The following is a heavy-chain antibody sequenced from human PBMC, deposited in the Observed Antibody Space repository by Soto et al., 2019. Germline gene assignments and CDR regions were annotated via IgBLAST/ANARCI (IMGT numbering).Heavy chain of an antibody. J-gene: IGHJ1*01. Sequence: SETLSLTCTVSGGSISSSSYYWGWIRQPPGKGLEWIGSIYYSGSTYYNPSLKSRVTISVDTSKNQFSLKLSSVTAADTAVYYCARSIVVVVAATAPYGYFQHWGQGTLVAAPQ. CDR1: GGSISSSSYY. CDR3: ARSIVVVVAATAPYGYFQH. V-gene: IGHV4-39*01. CDR2: IYYSGST. D-gene: IGHD2-15*01.